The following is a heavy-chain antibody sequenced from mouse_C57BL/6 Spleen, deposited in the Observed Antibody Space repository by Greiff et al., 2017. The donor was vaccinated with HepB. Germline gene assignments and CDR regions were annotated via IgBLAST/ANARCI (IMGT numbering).Heavy chain of an antibody. V-gene: IGHV1-39*01. CDR2: INPNYGTT. Sequence: LVESGPELVKPGASVKISCKASGYSFTDYNMNWVKQSNGKSLEWIGVINPNYGTTSYNQKFKGKATLTVDQSSSTAYMQLNSLTSEDSAVYYCAREGSYYGSTHYFDYWGQGTTLTVSS. CDR1: GYSFTDYN. CDR3: AREGSYYGSTHYFDY. J-gene: IGHJ2*01. D-gene: IGHD1-1*01.